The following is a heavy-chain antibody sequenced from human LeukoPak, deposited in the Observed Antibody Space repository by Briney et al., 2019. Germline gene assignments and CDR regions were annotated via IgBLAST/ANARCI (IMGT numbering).Heavy chain of an antibody. D-gene: IGHD5-18*01. V-gene: IGHV4-59*08. CDR1: GGSFSGYY. Sequence: SETLSLTCAVYGGSFSGYYWSWIRQPPGKRLEWIGYIYYSGSTNYNPSLKSRVTISVDTSKNQVSLKLSSVTAADTAVYYCARLDTTLYGMDVWGQGTTVTVSS. CDR3: ARLDTTLYGMDV. CDR2: IYYSGST. J-gene: IGHJ6*02.